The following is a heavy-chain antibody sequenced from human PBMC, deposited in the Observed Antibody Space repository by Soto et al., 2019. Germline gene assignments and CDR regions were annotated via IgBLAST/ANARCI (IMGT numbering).Heavy chain of an antibody. CDR2: IIPILGIA. CDR1: GGTFSSYT. CDR3: ARRDYYDSSGYYDLGDY. Sequence: QVQLVQSGAEVKKPGSSVKVSCKASGGTFSSYTISWVRQAPGQGLEWMGRIIPILGIANYAQKFQGRVTITADKSTSTAYMELSSLRSEDTAVYYCARRDYYDSSGYYDLGDYWGQGTLVTVSS. D-gene: IGHD3-22*01. V-gene: IGHV1-69*02. J-gene: IGHJ4*02.